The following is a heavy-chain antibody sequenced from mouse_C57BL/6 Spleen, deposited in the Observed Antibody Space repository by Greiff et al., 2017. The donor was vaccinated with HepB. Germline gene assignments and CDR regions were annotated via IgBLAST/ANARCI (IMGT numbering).Heavy chain of an antibody. CDR2: IYPGDGDT. CDR3: ARSGYGSSSAWFAY. Sequence: VKLMESGAELVKPGASVKISCKASGYAFSSYWMNWVKQRPGKGLEWIGQIYPGDGDTNYNGKFKGKATLTADKSSSTAYMQLSSLTSEDSAVYFCARSGYGSSSAWFAYWGQGTLVTVSA. J-gene: IGHJ3*01. D-gene: IGHD1-1*01. V-gene: IGHV1-80*01. CDR1: GYAFSSYW.